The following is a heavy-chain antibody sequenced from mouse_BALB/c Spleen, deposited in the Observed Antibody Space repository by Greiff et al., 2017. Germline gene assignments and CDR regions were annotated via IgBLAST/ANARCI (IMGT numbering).Heavy chain of an antibody. Sequence: VKVVESGPGLVAPSQSLSITCTVSGFSLTDYGVSWIRQPPGKGLEWLGVIWGGGSTYYNSALKSRLSISKDNSKSQVFLKMNSLQTDDTAMYYCAKHPLDYDEGYAMDYWGQGTSVTVSS. CDR1: GFSLTDYG. V-gene: IGHV2-6-5*01. CDR2: IWGGGST. CDR3: AKHPLDYDEGYAMDY. D-gene: IGHD2-4*01. J-gene: IGHJ4*01.